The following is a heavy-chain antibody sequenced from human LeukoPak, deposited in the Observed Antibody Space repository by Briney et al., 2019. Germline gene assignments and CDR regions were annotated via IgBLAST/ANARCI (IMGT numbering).Heavy chain of an antibody. Sequence: GASVKVSCKASGGTFSSYAISWVRQAPGQGLEWMGIINPSGGSTSYAQKFQGRVTMTRDTSTSTVYMELSSLRSEDTAVYYCAREWVSGTATGFDYWGQGTLVTVSS. CDR3: AREWVSGTATGFDY. CDR2: INPSGGST. V-gene: IGHV1-46*01. D-gene: IGHD1/OR15-1a*01. CDR1: GGTFSSYA. J-gene: IGHJ4*02.